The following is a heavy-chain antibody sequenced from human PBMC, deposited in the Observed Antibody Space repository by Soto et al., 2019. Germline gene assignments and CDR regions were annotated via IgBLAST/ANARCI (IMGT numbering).Heavy chain of an antibody. CDR1: GFSFDDFV. Sequence: GGSLRLSCVASGFSFDDFVMNWVRQRPGKGLEWVSSVSWNSGAKLYADSVKGRFAISRDSAKKSVYLQMNSLRPDDTAFYYCAKGVATAVPALDYWGRGTLVTVYS. V-gene: IGHV3-9*01. D-gene: IGHD2-21*02. CDR3: AKGVATAVPALDY. CDR2: VSWNSGAK. J-gene: IGHJ4*02.